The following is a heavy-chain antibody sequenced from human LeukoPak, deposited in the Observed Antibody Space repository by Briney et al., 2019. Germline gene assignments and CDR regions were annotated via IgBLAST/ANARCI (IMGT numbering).Heavy chain of an antibody. V-gene: IGHV3-53*01. CDR2: IYDGDRS. CDR3: GRAAGASWGKFDY. CDR1: GFTVSSKY. J-gene: IGHJ4*02. D-gene: IGHD3-16*01. Sequence: TGGSLRLSCSASGFTVSSKYVTWVRQAPGKGLELVSIIYDGDRSFYADSVKGRFTISRDRSRNTLHLQMNSLRAEDTAVYYCGRAAGASWGKFDYWARESWSPSPQ.